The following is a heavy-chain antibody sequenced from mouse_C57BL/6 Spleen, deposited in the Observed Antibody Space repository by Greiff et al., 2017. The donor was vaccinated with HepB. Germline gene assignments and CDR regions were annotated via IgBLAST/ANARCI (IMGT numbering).Heavy chain of an antibody. J-gene: IGHJ1*03. V-gene: IGHV14-4*01. CDR3: TTPEYFDV. Sequence: VQLQQSGAELVRPGASVKLSCTASGFNIKDDYMHWVKQRPEQGLEWIGWIDPENGDTEYASKFQGKATITADTSSNTAYLQLSSLTSEDTAVYYCTTPEYFDVWGTGTTVTVSS. CDR2: IDPENGDT. CDR1: GFNIKDDY.